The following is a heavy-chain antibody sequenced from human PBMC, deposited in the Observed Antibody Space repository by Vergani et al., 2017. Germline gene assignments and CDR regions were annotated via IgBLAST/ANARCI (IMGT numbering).Heavy chain of an antibody. J-gene: IGHJ6*02. CDR3: ARDDIVVVPAAIGLYYYGMDV. V-gene: IGHV3-21*01. Sequence: EVQLVESGGGLVQPGGSLRLSCAASGFTFSSYSMNWVRQAPGKGLEWVSSISSSSSYIYYADSVKGRFTISRDNAKNSLYLQMNSLRAEDTAVYYCARDDIVVVPAAIGLYYYGMDVWGQGTTVTVSS. D-gene: IGHD2-2*02. CDR2: ISSSSSYI. CDR1: GFTFSSYS.